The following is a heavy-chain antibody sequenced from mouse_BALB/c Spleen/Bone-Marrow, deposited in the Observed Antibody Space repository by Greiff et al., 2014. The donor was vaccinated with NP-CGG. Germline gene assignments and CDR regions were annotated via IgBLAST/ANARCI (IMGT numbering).Heavy chain of an antibody. CDR3: ARKVWYYAMDY. Sequence: VQLQQSGPELVKPGASVKMSCKASGYTFTSYVMHWVKQKPGQGLEWIEYINPYNDGTKYNEKFKGKATLTSDKSSSTAYMELSSLTSEDSAVYYCARKVWYYAMDYWGQGTSVTVSS. V-gene: IGHV1-14*01. CDR2: INPYNDGT. CDR1: GYTFTSYV. D-gene: IGHD2-10*02. J-gene: IGHJ4*01.